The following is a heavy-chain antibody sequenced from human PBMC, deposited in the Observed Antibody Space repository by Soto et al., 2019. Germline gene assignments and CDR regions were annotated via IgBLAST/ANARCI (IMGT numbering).Heavy chain of an antibody. Sequence: QVQLVESGGGVVQPGGSLRLSCAASGFTFSSYGMDWVRQAPGKGLEWVAIIWYDGSKKDYADSVKGRFTISRDNSKNTVYFQMKRLRAEDRAVYYCAREFSGMKNDQFDFWGQGTLVTVSS. CDR3: AREFSGMKNDQFDF. CDR2: IWYDGSKK. V-gene: IGHV3-33*01. CDR1: GFTFSSYG. J-gene: IGHJ4*02. D-gene: IGHD1-1*01.